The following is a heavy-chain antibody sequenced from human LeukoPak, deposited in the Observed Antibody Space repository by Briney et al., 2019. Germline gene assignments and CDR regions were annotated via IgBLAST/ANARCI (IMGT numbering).Heavy chain of an antibody. J-gene: IGHJ3*02. V-gene: IGHV4-38-2*01. CDR1: GSSVNSDQY. D-gene: IGHD3-16*02. Sequence: PSETLSLTCDVSGSSVNSDQYWGWMRPSPGAGLEWIGSVHQTGSPYYNPSLGSRVSLSIDSTKNSFSLRLTSVTAADTAVYYCAMLRLGELSSLANAYDIWGQGTMVIVSS. CDR3: AMLRLGELSSLANAYDI. CDR2: VHQTGSP.